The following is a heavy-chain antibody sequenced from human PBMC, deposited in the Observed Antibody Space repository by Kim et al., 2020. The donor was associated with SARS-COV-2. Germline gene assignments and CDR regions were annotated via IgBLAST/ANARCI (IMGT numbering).Heavy chain of an antibody. J-gene: IGHJ4*02. D-gene: IGHD4-17*01. V-gene: IGHV3-9*01. Sequence: GYADSVKGRFTISRDNAKNSLHLEMNSLTSEDTAFYFWAKESYGDYERLDYWGQGTLVTVSS. CDR3: AKESYGDYERLDY.